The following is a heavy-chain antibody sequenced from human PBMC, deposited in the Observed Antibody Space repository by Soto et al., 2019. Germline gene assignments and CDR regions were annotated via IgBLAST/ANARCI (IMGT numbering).Heavy chain of an antibody. CDR3: ARDDRDDSIGNFGY. V-gene: IGHV4-59*12. D-gene: IGHD1-7*01. CDR2: IDDSERT. Sequence: SETLSLTCTISGGSPSYYYWTWIRQPPGKGLEWIGNIDDSERTNYNPSLKSLVTISVDTSSTQFPLKVSFGTAADTVVYYCARDDRDDSIGNFGYWGQGTLVTVSS. CDR1: GGSPSYYY. J-gene: IGHJ4*02.